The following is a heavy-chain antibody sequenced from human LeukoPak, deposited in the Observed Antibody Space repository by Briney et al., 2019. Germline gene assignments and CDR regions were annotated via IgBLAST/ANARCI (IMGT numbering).Heavy chain of an antibody. J-gene: IGHJ4*02. V-gene: IGHV5-51*01. Sequence: GESLPISGKGSGYIFTSKWIGLVPQMPGKGLEWMGIFYPGDSDSRYSPSFQGQVTFSADKSISTAYLQWSSLKASDTAMYYCARRNIVATRGGPFDYWGQGSLVTVSS. CDR2: FYPGDSDS. CDR1: GYIFTSKW. CDR3: ARRNIVATRGGPFDY. D-gene: IGHD5-12*01.